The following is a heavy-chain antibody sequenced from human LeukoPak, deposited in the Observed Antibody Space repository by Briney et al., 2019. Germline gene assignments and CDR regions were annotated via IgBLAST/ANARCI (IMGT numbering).Heavy chain of an antibody. CDR3: ARASWRRYYFDY. V-gene: IGHV4-30-4*01. D-gene: IGHD2-2*01. J-gene: IGHJ4*02. CDR2: IYYSGST. CDR1: GGSISSYY. Sequence: SETLSLTCTVSGGSISSYYWSWIRQPPGKGLEWIGYIYYSGSTYYNPSLKSRVTISVDTSKNQFSLKLSSVTAADTAVYYCARASWRRYYFDYWGQGTLVTVSS.